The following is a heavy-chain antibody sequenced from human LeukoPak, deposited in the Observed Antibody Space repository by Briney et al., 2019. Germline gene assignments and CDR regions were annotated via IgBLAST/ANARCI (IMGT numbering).Heavy chain of an antibody. CDR2: IKKDGSEK. CDR3: ARDAQLYDPIFFDY. D-gene: IGHD5/OR15-5a*01. V-gene: IGHV3-7*01. CDR1: GFTFSSYW. Sequence: PGGSLRLSCAASGFTFSSYWMSWVRQAQGKGREWVGNIKKDGSEKNYVDSVKGRFTISIDNANNSLYLQMNRLRADDTAVYYCARDAQLYDPIFFDYWGQGTLVTVSS. J-gene: IGHJ4*02.